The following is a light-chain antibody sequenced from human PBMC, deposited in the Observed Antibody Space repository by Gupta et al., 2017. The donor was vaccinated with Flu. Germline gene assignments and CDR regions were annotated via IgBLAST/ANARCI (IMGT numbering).Light chain of an antibody. V-gene: IGLV1-44*01. CDR2: GNN. Sequence: QSVLAQPPSASGTPGQRVTISCSGSSSNIGSNTVNWYQQVPGTAPKLLIYGNNQRPSGVPDRFSGSKSGTSASLAISGLQSEDEADYYCAAWDDSLNGHYAFGTGTKVTVL. J-gene: IGLJ1*01. CDR3: AAWDDSLNGHYA. CDR1: SSNIGSNT.